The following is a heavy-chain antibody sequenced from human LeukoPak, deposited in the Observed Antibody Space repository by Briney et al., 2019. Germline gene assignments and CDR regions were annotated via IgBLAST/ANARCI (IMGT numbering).Heavy chain of an antibody. V-gene: IGHV3-21*01. CDR1: GFTFSSYS. CDR2: ISSSGSFI. D-gene: IGHD2-2*01. Sequence: PGGSLRLSCAASGFTFSSYSLNWVRQAPGKGLEWDSSISSSGSFIYYADSLRGRFTISRDNAKNSLYLQMTSLRAEDTAVYYCARGSCSSVSCNLDSWGQGTLVTVSS. J-gene: IGHJ4*02. CDR3: ARGSCSSVSCNLDS.